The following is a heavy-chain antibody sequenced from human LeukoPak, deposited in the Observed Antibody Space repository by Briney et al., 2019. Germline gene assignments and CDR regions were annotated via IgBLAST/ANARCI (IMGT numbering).Heavy chain of an antibody. D-gene: IGHD5-18*01. V-gene: IGHV3-11*01. CDR1: GFTFSDYY. J-gene: IGHJ4*02. Sequence: GGSLRLSCAASGFTFSDYYMSWIRQAPGKGLEWVSYISSSGSTIYYADSVKGRFTIPRDNAKNSLYLQMNSLRAEDTAVYYCARDRTLYSYGTYYWGQGTLATVSS. CDR2: ISSSGSTI. CDR3: ARDRTLYSYGTYY.